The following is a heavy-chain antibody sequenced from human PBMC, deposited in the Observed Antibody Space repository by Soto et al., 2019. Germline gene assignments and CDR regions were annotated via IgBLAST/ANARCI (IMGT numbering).Heavy chain of an antibody. D-gene: IGHD3-10*01. CDR3: AKDMLLWFGDVGYYYYYGMDV. J-gene: IGHJ6*04. CDR2: ISYDGSDK. Sequence: PGGSLRLSCAASGFTFSNYAMHWVRQAPGKWLEWVAVISYDGSDKYNANSVKGRFTISRHNSKNTLYLQMKSLRADDTAVYYCAKDMLLWFGDVGYYYYYGMDVCGKGTTVTVSS. V-gene: IGHV3-30-3*01. CDR1: GFTFSNYA.